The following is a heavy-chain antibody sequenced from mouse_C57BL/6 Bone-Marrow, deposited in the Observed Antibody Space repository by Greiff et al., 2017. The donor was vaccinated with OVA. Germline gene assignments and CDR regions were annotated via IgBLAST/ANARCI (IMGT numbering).Heavy chain of an antibody. CDR2: INPSTGGT. J-gene: IGHJ4*01. V-gene: IGHV1-42*01. CDR1: GYSFTGYY. Sequence: VQLQQSGPELVKPGASVKISCKASGYSFTGYYMNWVKQSPEKSLEWIGEINPSTGGTTYNQKFKAKATLTVDKSSSTAYMQLKSLTSEDSAVYYCAREKCFYYGNYAVAMDYWCQGTSVTVSS. CDR3: AREKCFYYGNYAVAMDY. D-gene: IGHD2-1*01.